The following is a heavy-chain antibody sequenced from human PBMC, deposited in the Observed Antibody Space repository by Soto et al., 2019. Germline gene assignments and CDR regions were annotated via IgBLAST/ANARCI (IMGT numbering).Heavy chain of an antibody. D-gene: IGHD5-18*01. V-gene: IGHV3-13*01. Sequence: EVQLVESGGGLVQPGGSLRLSCAASGFTFSSYDMHWVRQATGKGLEWVSAIGTAGDTYYPGSVKGRFTISRENAKNSLYLQMNSLRAGDTAVYYCARSWKSYGYYYYGMDVWGQGTTVTVSS. CDR1: GFTFSSYD. J-gene: IGHJ6*02. CDR2: IGTAGDT. CDR3: ARSWKSYGYYYYGMDV.